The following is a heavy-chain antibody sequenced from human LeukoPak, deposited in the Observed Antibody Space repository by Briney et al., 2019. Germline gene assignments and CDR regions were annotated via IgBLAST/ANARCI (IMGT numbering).Heavy chain of an antibody. CDR2: IYYSGST. V-gene: IGHV4-59*01. D-gene: IGHD4-23*01. CDR1: GGSISSYY. Sequence: SETLSLTCTVSGGSISSYYWSWIRQPPGKGLEWIGYIYYSGSTNYNPSLKSRVTISVDTSKNQFSLKLSPVTAADTAVYYCARDGLYGGNSGWFDPWGQGTLVTVSS. J-gene: IGHJ5*02. CDR3: ARDGLYGGNSGWFDP.